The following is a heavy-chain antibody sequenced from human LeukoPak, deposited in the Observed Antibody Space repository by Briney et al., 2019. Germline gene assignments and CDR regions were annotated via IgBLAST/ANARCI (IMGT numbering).Heavy chain of an antibody. V-gene: IGHV4-39*01. CDR3: ARQVRARATVDY. CDR1: GASISSSSYY. Sequence: SETLSLTCSVSGASISSSSYYWGWVRQPPGKGLEWIGSIFYSGRTYHNPSLKSRVTISVDTSKNQFSLKVSSVTAADTAVYYCARQVRARATVDYWGQGTLVTVSS. CDR2: IFYSGRT. D-gene: IGHD6-6*01. J-gene: IGHJ4*02.